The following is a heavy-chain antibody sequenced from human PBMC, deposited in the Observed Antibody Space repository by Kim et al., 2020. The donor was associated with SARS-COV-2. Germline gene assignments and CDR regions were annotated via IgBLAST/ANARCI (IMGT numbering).Heavy chain of an antibody. CDR2: ITPSGDAT. D-gene: IGHD3-16*01. J-gene: IGHJ4*02. CDR1: GYTFSTYF. Sequence: ASVKVSCKASGYTFSTYFMQWVRQAPGQGLERMGVITPSGDATNYAQRFRGRVTVTRDTSTSTLYMELTSLRSEDTAVYYCAREGESLKHFDYWCQGTLV. CDR3: AREGESLKHFDY. V-gene: IGHV1-46*01.